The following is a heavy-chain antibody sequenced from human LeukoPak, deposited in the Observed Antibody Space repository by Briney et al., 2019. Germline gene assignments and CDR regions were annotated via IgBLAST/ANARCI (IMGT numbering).Heavy chain of an antibody. CDR3: GRYYVMDV. CDR1: GFTVTSSF. Sequence: GGSLRLSCAASGFTVTSSFMNWVRQAPGKGLEWVSTISDSGGSTYCADSVKGRFTISRDNSKSTLYLQVNSLRAEDTAVYYCGRYYVMDVWGQGTSVTVSS. J-gene: IGHJ6*02. CDR2: ISDSGGST. V-gene: IGHV3-23*01.